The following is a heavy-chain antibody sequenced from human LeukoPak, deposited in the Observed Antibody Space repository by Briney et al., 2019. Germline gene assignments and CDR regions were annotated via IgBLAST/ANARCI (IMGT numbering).Heavy chain of an antibody. V-gene: IGHV3-21*01. CDR3: ARAGRASYYDSTGTSDY. J-gene: IGHJ4*02. CDR1: GFTFSSYS. Sequence: GGSLRLSCAASGFTFSSYSMNWVRQAPGKGLEWVSSISSSSSYIYYADSVKGRFTISRDNAKNSLYLQMNSLRAEDTAVYYCARAGRASYYDSTGTSDYWGQGTLVTVSS. CDR2: ISSSSSYI. D-gene: IGHD3-22*01.